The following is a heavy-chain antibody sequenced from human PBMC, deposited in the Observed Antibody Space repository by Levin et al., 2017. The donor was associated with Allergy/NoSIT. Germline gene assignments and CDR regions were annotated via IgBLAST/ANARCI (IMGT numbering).Heavy chain of an antibody. V-gene: IGHV3-30*18. CDR1: GFTFSSYD. CDR3: GKDRGYYGSGSLDY. Sequence: GESLKISCAASGFTFSSYDMHWVRQAPGKGLEWVAVISYDGSNKYYADSVKGRFTISRDKSKNTVYLQMNSLRAEDTAVYYCGKDRGYYGSGSLDYWGQGTLVTVSS. J-gene: IGHJ4*02. D-gene: IGHD3-10*01. CDR2: ISYDGSNK.